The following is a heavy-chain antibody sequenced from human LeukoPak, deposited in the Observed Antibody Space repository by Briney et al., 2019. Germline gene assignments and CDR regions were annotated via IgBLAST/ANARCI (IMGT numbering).Heavy chain of an antibody. J-gene: IGHJ4*02. Sequence: GGSLRLSCAASGFNLDDYGIHWVRQAPGKGLEWVSVNSGDGGNTYYADSVKGRFTTSRDNSKSSLYLQMNSLRSEDTAFYYCAKGDVVAGNPYLDFWGQGTLVTVSS. D-gene: IGHD2-15*01. CDR3: AKGDVVAGNPYLDF. CDR2: NSGDGGNT. V-gene: IGHV3-43*02. CDR1: GFNLDDYG.